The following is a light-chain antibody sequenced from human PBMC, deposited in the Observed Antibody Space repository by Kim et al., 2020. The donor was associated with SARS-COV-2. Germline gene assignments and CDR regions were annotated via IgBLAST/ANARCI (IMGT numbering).Light chain of an antibody. CDR2: HDD. J-gene: IGLJ1*01. Sequence: QGTTATSTGVGDDKGNQGVHWYQQRTGQAPVLVIYHDDDRPSGIPERCSGSHSGHSATRTISRGEAGDEADYYCQVWDSPTEHYVFGPGTKVTVL. CDR3: QVWDSPTEHYV. V-gene: IGLV3-21*04. CDR1: DKGNQG.